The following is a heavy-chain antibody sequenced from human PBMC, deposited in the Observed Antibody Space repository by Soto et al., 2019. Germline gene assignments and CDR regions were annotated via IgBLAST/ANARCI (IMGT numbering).Heavy chain of an antibody. J-gene: IGHJ4*02. CDR3: ARDRDVVVVAEIDY. CDR1: GFTFSSYA. Sequence: QVQLVESGGGVVQPGRSLRLSCAASGFTFSSYAMHWVRQAPGKGLAWVAVISYDGSNKYYADSVKGRFTISRDTCKNTLYLQMNSLRADDTSVYYCARDRDVVVVAEIDYWGQGTPVTVSS. CDR2: ISYDGSNK. V-gene: IGHV3-30-3*01. D-gene: IGHD2-15*01.